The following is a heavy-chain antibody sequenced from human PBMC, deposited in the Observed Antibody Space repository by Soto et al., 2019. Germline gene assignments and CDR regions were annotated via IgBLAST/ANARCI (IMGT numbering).Heavy chain of an antibody. CDR1: GGSISSYY. J-gene: IGHJ6*03. CDR3: ARDPFFSTAPTYYYYYMDV. CDR2: IYYSGST. D-gene: IGHD2-2*01. Sequence: SETLSLTCTVSGGSISSYYWTWIRQPPGKGLEWIGYIYYSGSTNYNPSLKSRVTISVATSKTQFSLKLSSVTAADTAVYYCARDPFFSTAPTYYYYYMDVWGKGTTVTVSS. V-gene: IGHV4-59*12.